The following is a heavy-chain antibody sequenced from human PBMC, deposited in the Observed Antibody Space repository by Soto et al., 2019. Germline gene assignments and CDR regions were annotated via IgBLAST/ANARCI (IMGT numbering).Heavy chain of an antibody. D-gene: IGHD2-21*01. V-gene: IGHV1-8*01. J-gene: IGHJ5*01. CDR1: GYTFATYD. CDR2: LNPNSGNT. CDR3: AGSDGSICNGLDS. Sequence: QVQLVQSGAEVKTPGASVKVSCKASGYTFATYDINWVRQAPGQGLAWMGWLNPNSGNTGYAQKFQGRHAMTGDTAVSIAHMELSSLRIGDPAVYYWAGSDGSICNGLDSWGQGTLVTVSA.